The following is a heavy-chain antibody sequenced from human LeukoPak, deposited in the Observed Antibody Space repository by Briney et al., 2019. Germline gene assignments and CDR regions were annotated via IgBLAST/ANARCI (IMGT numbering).Heavy chain of an antibody. V-gene: IGHV5-51*01. J-gene: IGHJ4*02. CDR3: ASSSSSRRGGDY. CDR2: IYPGDSDT. CDR1: GSSFTSYW. D-gene: IGHD6-6*01. Sequence: GASRKISCKGSGSSFTSYWIGGVRQMPGKGLEGMGIIYPGDSDTRYSPSFQGQFTISADKSISTAYLQWSSLKASDTAMYYCASSSSSRRGGDYWGQGTLVTVSS.